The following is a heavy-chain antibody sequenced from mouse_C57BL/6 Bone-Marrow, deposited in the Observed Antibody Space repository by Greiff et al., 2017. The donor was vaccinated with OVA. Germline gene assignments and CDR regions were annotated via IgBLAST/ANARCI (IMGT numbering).Heavy chain of an antibody. D-gene: IGHD1-1*01. CDR1: GFTFSSYT. CDR3: ARPHYYYGSSLFAY. Sequence: EVKLMESGGGLVKPGGSLKLSCAASGFTFSSYTMSWVRQTPEKRLEWVATISGGGGNTYYPDSVKGRFTISRDNAKNTLYLQMSSLRSEDTALYYCARPHYYYGSSLFAYWGQGTLVTVSA. V-gene: IGHV5-9*01. J-gene: IGHJ3*01. CDR2: ISGGGGNT.